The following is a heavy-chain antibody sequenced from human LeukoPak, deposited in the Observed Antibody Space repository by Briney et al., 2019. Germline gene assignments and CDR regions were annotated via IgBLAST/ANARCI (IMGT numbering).Heavy chain of an antibody. V-gene: IGHV3-64*01. CDR3: ASGSSWYYFDY. CDR1: GFTFSSYA. D-gene: IGHD6-13*01. J-gene: IGHJ4*02. CDR2: ISSNGGST. Sequence: PGGSLRLSCAASGFTFSSYAMHWVRQAPGKGLEYVSAISSNGGSTYYANSVKGRSTISRDNSRNTLYLQMGSLRAEDMAVYYCASGSSWYYFDYWGQGTLVTVSS.